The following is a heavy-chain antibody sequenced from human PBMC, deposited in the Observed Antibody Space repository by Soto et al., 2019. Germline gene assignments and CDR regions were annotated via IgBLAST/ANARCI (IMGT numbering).Heavy chain of an antibody. D-gene: IGHD2-2*01. J-gene: IGHJ6*03. Sequence: ASVNVSCKASGYTFTSYDINWVRQATGQGLEWMGWMNPNSGNTGYAQKFQGRVTMTRNTSISTAYMELSSLRSEDTAVYYCARGYCSSTSCYLVPFMDVWGKGTTVTVSS. CDR1: GYTFTSYD. V-gene: IGHV1-8*01. CDR3: ARGYCSSTSCYLVPFMDV. CDR2: MNPNSGNT.